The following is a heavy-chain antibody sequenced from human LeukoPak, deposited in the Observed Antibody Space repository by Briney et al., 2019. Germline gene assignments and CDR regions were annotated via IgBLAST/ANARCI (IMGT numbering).Heavy chain of an antibody. CDR2: INPSGGST. V-gene: IGHV1-46*01. CDR1: GYTFTSYY. J-gene: IGHJ4*02. Sequence: ASVKVSCKVSGYTFTSYYMHWVRQAPGQGLEWIGIINPSGGSTRYAQKFQGRITMTRDTSTSTVYMELSSLRSEDTAVYYCARDLDSSGYYRRDWGQGTLVTVSS. D-gene: IGHD3-22*01. CDR3: ARDLDSSGYYRRD.